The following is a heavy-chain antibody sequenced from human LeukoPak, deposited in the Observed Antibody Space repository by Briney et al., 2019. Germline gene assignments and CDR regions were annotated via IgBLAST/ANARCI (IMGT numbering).Heavy chain of an antibody. Sequence: ASVKVSCKASGYTFTSYYMHWVRQAPGQGLEWMGIINPSGGSTTYAQKFQGRVTMTRDTSTSTAHMELRSLRSEDTAVYYCAREPSPMVRGYSPAYWGQATLVTVSS. V-gene: IGHV1-46*01. J-gene: IGHJ4*02. CDR3: AREPSPMVRGYSPAY. CDR2: INPSGGST. CDR1: GYTFTSYY. D-gene: IGHD3-10*01.